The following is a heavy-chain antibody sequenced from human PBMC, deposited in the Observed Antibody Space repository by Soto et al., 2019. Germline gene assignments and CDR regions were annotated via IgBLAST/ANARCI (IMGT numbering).Heavy chain of an antibody. CDR2: ISWDSGKI. CDR3: AKHNPGRYGAYESTWFEP. J-gene: IGHJ5*02. D-gene: IGHD5-12*01. CDR1: GFSIDDFA. V-gene: IGHV3-9*01. Sequence: GGSLRLSCAASGFSIDDFAMHWVRQAPGKGLEWVSSISWDSGKIGYADSVTGRFSVSRDNAKNSLFLQMSSLKPEDTAFYFCAKHNPGRYGAYESTWFEPWGQGTLVTVSS.